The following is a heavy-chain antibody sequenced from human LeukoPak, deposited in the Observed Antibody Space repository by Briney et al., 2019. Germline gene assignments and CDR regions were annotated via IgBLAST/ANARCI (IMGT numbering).Heavy chain of an antibody. CDR2: IWYDGSNK. J-gene: IGHJ6*03. V-gene: IGHV3-33*06. CDR1: GFTFSSYG. Sequence: GSLRLSCAASGFTFSSYGMHWVRQAPGKGLEWVAVIWYDGSNKYYADSVKGRFTISRDNSKNTLYLQMNSLRAEDTAVYYCAKRVRAYDSSGYIYYYMDVWGKGTTVTVSS. D-gene: IGHD3-22*01. CDR3: AKRVRAYDSSGYIYYYMDV.